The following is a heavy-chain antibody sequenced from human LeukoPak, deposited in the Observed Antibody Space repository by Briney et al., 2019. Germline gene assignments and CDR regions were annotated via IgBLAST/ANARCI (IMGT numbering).Heavy chain of an antibody. CDR1: GFTFNNYA. CDR3: ARGSGAAAGAFDY. J-gene: IGHJ4*02. CDR2: VWYDGNNK. D-gene: IGHD6-13*01. Sequence: PGGSLRLSCAASGFTFNNYAMNWVRQAPGKGLEWVAIVWYDGNNKYYADSVKGRFTVSRDNSKDTVSLQLNSLRAEDTAVYYCARGSGAAAGAFDYWGQGTLVTVPS. V-gene: IGHV3-33*08.